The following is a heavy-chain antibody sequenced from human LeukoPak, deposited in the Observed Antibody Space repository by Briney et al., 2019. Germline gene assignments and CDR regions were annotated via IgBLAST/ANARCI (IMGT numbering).Heavy chain of an antibody. J-gene: IGHJ3*02. CDR1: GYTFTGYY. D-gene: IGHD1-26*01. Sequence: ASVKVSCKASGYTFTGYYMHWVRQAPGQGLEWMGRINPNSGGTNYAQKFQGRVTMTRDTSISTAYMELSRLRSDDTAVYYCARVVGRELHVDAFDIWGQGAMVTVSS. CDR3: ARVVGRELHVDAFDI. V-gene: IGHV1-2*06. CDR2: INPNSGGT.